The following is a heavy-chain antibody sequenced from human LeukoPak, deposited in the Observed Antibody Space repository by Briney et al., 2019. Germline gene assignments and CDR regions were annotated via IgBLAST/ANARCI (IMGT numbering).Heavy chain of an antibody. CDR3: ARHGNYYDTSQSDP. V-gene: IGHV4-38-2*01. CDR1: GYSISSGYY. J-gene: IGHJ5*02. CDR2: VYHSGST. Sequence: SETLSLTCAVSGYSISSGYYWGWIRQPPGKGLEWIGSVYHSGSTYYNPSLKSRVTISVDTSKNQFSLKLSSVTAADTAVYYRARHGNYYDTSQSDPWGQGTLVTVSS. D-gene: IGHD3-22*01.